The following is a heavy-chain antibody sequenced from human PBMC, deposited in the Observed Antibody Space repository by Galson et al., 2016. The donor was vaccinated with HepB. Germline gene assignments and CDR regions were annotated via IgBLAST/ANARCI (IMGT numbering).Heavy chain of an antibody. D-gene: IGHD3-10*01. CDR3: AKQFGSGTYYLRSLDY. CDR2: ISYDGNTQ. CDR1: GFTSSNFG. V-gene: IGHV3-30*18. Sequence: SLRLSCAASGFTSSNFGFHWVRQAPGKGLEWVAAISYDGNTQYYGDSIKGRFTISRDSSKITIFLQMSSLRAEDMATYYCAKQFGSGTYYLRSLDYWGQGTKVTVSS. J-gene: IGHJ4*02.